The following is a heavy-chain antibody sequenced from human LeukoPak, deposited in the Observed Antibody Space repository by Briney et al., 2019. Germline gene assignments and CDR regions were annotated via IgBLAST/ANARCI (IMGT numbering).Heavy chain of an antibody. CDR3: ARRYSSRWYNWFDP. J-gene: IGHJ5*02. Sequence: PSETLSLTCTVSNGSIGISTYYWGWFRQPPGKGLEWIGSIYYSEITYYNPSLKSRVTISVDTSKKQFSLKLSSVTAADTAVYYCARRYSSRWYNWFDPWGQGTLVTVSS. CDR2: IYYSEIT. V-gene: IGHV4-39*01. CDR1: NGSIGISTYY. D-gene: IGHD6-13*01.